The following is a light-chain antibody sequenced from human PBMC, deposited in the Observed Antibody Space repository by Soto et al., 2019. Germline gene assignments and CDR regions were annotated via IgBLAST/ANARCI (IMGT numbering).Light chain of an antibody. V-gene: IGKV1-27*01. Sequence: DIQMTQSPSSLSASVGDRVTITSRASQGISSFVAWYQQKPGKVPRLLISGASTLQSGVPSRFSASGSGTDFALTITRLQPEGVATYYWQEYSSGSIFGQGTRLEIK. CDR1: QGISSF. CDR2: GAS. J-gene: IGKJ5*01. CDR3: QEYSSGSI.